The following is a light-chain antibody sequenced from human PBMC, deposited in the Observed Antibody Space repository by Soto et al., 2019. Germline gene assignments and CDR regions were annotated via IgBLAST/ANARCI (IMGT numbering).Light chain of an antibody. V-gene: IGKV1-5*03. CDR3: QQYNSYRA. J-gene: IGKJ1*01. CDR2: KAS. Sequence: DIQMTQSPSTLSASVGDRVTITCRASQSISNWLAWHQQKPGKAPKLLIYKASSLESGVPSRFSGSGSGTEFTLTISSLQPDDFATYYCQQYNSYRAFVQGTKVEIK. CDR1: QSISNW.